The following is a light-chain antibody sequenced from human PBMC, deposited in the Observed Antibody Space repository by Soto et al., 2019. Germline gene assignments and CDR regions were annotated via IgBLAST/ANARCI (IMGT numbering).Light chain of an antibody. CDR1: QSIGGW. CDR3: QQYNSYSWT. J-gene: IGKJ1*01. CDR2: KAS. V-gene: IGKV1-5*03. Sequence: DIQMTQSPSTLSASVGDRVTITCRASQSIGGWLAWYQHKPGKAPKLLISKASSLESGVPSRFSGSGSGTEFTLTINSLQPDDLATYFCQQYNSYSWTFGQGTKVEIK.